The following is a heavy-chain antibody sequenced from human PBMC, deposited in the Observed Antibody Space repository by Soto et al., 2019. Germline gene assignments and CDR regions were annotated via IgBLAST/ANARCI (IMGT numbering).Heavy chain of an antibody. J-gene: IGHJ4*02. D-gene: IGHD3-22*01. Sequence: EAQLVESGGGLVQPGGSLRLSCAASGFTFSNYWMHWVRQVPGKGLMWVSRITSDGSSTRYADSVKGRFTVSRDNAKNMLYLQMNSLRAEDTAVYYCARARIDSSGSFWQPEQYYFVDWGQGTLVTVSS. CDR1: GFTFSNYW. V-gene: IGHV3-74*01. CDR2: ITSDGSST. CDR3: ARARIDSSGSFWQPEQYYFVD.